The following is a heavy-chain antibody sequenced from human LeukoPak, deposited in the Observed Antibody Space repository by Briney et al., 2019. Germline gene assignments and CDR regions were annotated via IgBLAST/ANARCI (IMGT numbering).Heavy chain of an antibody. D-gene: IGHD2-15*01. V-gene: IGHV1-69*04. CDR3: ARDCSGGSCHNWFDP. CDR1: GGTFSSYA. Sequence: SVKVSCKASGGTFSSYAISWVRQAPGQGLEWMGRIIPILGIANYAQKFQGRVTITADKSTSTAYMELSSLRSEDTAVYYCARDCSGGSCHNWFDPWGQGTLVTVSS. J-gene: IGHJ5*02. CDR2: IIPILGIA.